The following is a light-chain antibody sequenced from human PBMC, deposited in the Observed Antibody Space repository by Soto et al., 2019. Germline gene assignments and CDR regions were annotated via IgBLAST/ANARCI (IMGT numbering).Light chain of an antibody. V-gene: IGKV1-39*01. CDR3: QQSYSTLLS. Sequence: DIELTQSPSSLSASVGDRVTIACRASQSISTYLNWYQQKGGKAPKLLIHGASSLQSGVPLRFSATGSGTDFSLTIMSLQPEDFETYYCQQSYSTLLSFGAGTKVDIX. CDR1: QSISTY. CDR2: GAS. J-gene: IGKJ4*01.